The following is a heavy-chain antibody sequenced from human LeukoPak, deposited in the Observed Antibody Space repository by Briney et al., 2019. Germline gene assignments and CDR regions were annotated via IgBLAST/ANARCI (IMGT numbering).Heavy chain of an antibody. D-gene: IGHD1-26*01. CDR3: LTIVETTIDAFDI. CDR1: GFTFSKYW. Sequence: GGSLRLSCAVSGFTFSKYWLHWVRQAPGKGLVWVSRINPDDESTSYADSVKGRFTISRDNAKSTLYLQMNSLRAEDTAVYYCLTIVETTIDAFDIWGQGTMVTVSS. J-gene: IGHJ3*02. CDR2: INPDDEST. V-gene: IGHV3-74*01.